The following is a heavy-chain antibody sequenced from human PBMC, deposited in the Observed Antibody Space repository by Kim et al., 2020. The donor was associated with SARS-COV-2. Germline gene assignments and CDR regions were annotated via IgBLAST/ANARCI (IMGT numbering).Heavy chain of an antibody. CDR2: INGKTGAT. D-gene: IGHD3-22*01. J-gene: IGHJ4*02. CDR1: GYNFIDYY. V-gene: IGHV1-2*06. Sequence: ASVKVSYKTSGYNFIDYYVHWVRQVPGQGLEWMGRINGKTGATDFAHKFQGRVTMTRDTSISTAYIELSGLRSDDTAVYYCLTKLVLITDYWGQGTLVTVSS. CDR3: LTKLVLITDY.